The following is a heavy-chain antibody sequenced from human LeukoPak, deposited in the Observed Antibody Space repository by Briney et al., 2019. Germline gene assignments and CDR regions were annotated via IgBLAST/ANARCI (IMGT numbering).Heavy chain of an antibody. V-gene: IGHV3-20*04. J-gene: IGHJ6*03. CDR3: ARVKSGGYYYYYMDV. CDR1: GFNFDDYG. Sequence: GGSLRLSCAASGFNFDDYGMSWVRQAPGKGLEWVSGINWNGDSTGYADSVKGRFTISRDNVKNSLYLQMNSLRAEDTALYYCARVKSGGYYYYYMDVWGKGTTVTVSS. D-gene: IGHD3-16*01. CDR2: INWNGDST.